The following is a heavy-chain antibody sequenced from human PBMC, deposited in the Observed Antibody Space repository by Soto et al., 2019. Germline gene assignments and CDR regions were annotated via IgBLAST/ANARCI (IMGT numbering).Heavy chain of an antibody. CDR1: GFPFSSYS. CDR3: ARGAFIVSPCTGFDY. V-gene: IGHV3-64*01. Sequence: PGGSLRLSCAASGFPFSSYSMHWVRQAPGKGLEYVSAISSNGGSTYYANSVEGRFTISRDDSKNTLYLQMGSLRPEDMAVYYCARGAFIVSPCTGFDYWGQGTPVTVSS. CDR2: ISSNGGST. D-gene: IGHD3-16*02. J-gene: IGHJ4*02.